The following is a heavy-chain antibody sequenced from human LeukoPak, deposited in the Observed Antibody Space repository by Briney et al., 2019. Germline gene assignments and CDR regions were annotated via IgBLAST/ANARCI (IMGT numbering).Heavy chain of an antibody. J-gene: IGHJ4*02. Sequence: GGSLRLSCAASGFTFSSYAMSWVRQAPGKGLEWVSAVSGSGGSTYYADSGKGRFTISRDNSKNTLYLQMNSLRAEDTAVYYCAKSVWFGESLPDYWGQGTMVTVSS. D-gene: IGHD3-10*01. CDR2: VSGSGGST. V-gene: IGHV3-23*01. CDR3: AKSVWFGESLPDY. CDR1: GFTFSSYA.